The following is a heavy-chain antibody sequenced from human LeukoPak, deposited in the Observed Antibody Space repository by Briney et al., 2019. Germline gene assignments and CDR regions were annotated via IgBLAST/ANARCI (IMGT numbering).Heavy chain of an antibody. CDR1: GGSISSSTYY. D-gene: IGHD3-9*01. J-gene: IGHJ3*02. V-gene: IGHV4-39*01. CDR2: IYYSGST. Sequence: SETLSLTCTVSGGSISSSTYYWGWIRQPPGKGLEWIESIYYSGSTYYNPSLKSRVTISVDTSKNQFSLKLTSVTAADTAVYYCARFHWSDAFDIWGQGTMVTVSS. CDR3: ARFHWSDAFDI.